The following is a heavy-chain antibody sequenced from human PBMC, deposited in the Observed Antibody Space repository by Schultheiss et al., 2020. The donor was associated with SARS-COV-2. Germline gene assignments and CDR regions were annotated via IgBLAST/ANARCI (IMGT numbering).Heavy chain of an antibody. CDR3: ARDGGEEQQLVFQH. CDR1: GFTFSSYW. Sequence: GGSLRLSCAASGFTFSSYWMHWVRQAPGKGLVWVSAISGSGGSTYYADSVKGRFTISRDNSKNTLYLQMNSLRAEDTAVYYCARDGGEEQQLVFQHWGQGTLVTVSS. J-gene: IGHJ1*01. CDR2: ISGSGGST. V-gene: IGHV3-23*01. D-gene: IGHD6-13*01.